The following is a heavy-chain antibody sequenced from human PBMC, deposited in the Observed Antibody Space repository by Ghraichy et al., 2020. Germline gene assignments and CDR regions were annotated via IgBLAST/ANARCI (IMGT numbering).Heavy chain of an antibody. D-gene: IGHD5-18*01. V-gene: IGHV4-39*01. J-gene: IGHJ4*02. CDR2: IYYSGST. CDR1: GGSISSSNYY. Sequence: SETLSLTCTVSGGSISSSNYYWGWIRQPPGKGLEWIGSIYYSGSTYYNPSLKSRVTISVDTSKNQFSLKLSSVTAADTAVYYCARLDRLMVKCFDYWGQGTLVTVSS. CDR3: ARLDRLMVKCFDY.